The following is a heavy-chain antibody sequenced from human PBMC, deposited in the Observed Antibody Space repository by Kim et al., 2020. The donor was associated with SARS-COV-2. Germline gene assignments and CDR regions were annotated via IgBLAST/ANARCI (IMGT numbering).Heavy chain of an antibody. CDR3: AKTLYGGHSD. V-gene: IGHV3-23*01. CDR2: ISGSGGST. D-gene: IGHD4-17*01. CDR1: GFTFSVYA. J-gene: IGHJ4*02. Sequence: GGSLRLSCAVSGFTFSVYALTWVRQAPGKGLECVSGISGSGGSTSYAESVKGRFTNSKDNSNNMLYLQMNSLRVEDTAVYYCAKTLYGGHSDWGQGTLVTVSS.